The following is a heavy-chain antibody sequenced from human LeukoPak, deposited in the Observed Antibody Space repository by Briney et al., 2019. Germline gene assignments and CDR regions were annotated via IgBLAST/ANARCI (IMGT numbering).Heavy chain of an antibody. CDR3: ARHRGSGSYYYGMDV. J-gene: IGHJ6*02. V-gene: IGHV4-59*08. CDR2: IYYSGSA. CDR1: GGSISSYY. D-gene: IGHD1-26*01. Sequence: SETLSLTCTVSGGSISSYYWSWIRQPPGKGLEWIGYIYYSGSANYNPSLKSRVTISVDTSKNQFSLKLSSVTAADTAVYYCARHRGSGSYYYGMDVWGQGTTVTVSS.